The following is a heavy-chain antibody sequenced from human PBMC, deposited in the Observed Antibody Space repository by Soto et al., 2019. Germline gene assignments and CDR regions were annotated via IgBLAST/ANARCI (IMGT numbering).Heavy chain of an antibody. J-gene: IGHJ6*02. CDR3: ASGVAVAGPMDV. Sequence: GGSLRLSCAASGFTFSSYGMHWFRQAPGKWREWVSVVSYDGINKYYADSVKGRFTISRENSKNTLYLKMNSLRAEDTAVYYCASGVAVAGPMDVWGQGTTVPVSS. D-gene: IGHD6-19*01. V-gene: IGHV3-30*03. CDR1: GFTFSSYG. CDR2: VSYDGINK.